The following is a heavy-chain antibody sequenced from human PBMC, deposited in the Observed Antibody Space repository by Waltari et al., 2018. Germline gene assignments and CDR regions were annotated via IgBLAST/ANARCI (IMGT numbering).Heavy chain of an antibody. CDR2: VSAVGSDT. V-gene: IGHV3-23*01. Sequence: EVQLLESGGGLVQPGGSLRLSCAASGFTFSSSAMTWVRQAPGKGLEWVSIVSAVGSDTYYADSLKGRFTISRDNSKNTLFLQMNSLRDDDTAVYYCAKGRIGVGAFDFDYWGQGTLVTVSS. J-gene: IGHJ4*02. CDR3: AKGRIGVGAFDFDY. D-gene: IGHD1-26*01. CDR1: GFTFSSSA.